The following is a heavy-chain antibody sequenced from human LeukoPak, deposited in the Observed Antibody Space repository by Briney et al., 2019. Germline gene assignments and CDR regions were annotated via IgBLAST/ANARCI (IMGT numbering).Heavy chain of an antibody. J-gene: IGHJ6*03. CDR2: ISGIADTT. Sequence: GGSLRLSCAASGFPFSATAMNWVRQAPGKGLEWVSGISGIADTTFYSDPVKGRFTISRDNAKNSLYLQMNSLRAEDTAVYYCARAEYGIVGATSGYYMDVWGKGTTVTVSS. D-gene: IGHD1-26*01. V-gene: IGHV3-23*01. CDR1: GFPFSATA. CDR3: ARAEYGIVGATSGYYMDV.